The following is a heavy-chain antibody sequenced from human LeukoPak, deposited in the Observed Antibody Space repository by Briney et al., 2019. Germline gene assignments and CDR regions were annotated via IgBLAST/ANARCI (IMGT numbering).Heavy chain of an antibody. Sequence: ASVKVSCKASRCTFIGYYIHWVRQAPGQGLEWMGWVNPNSGGTQSAQKFQGRVTMTRDTSITTAYMELSRLTSDDTAVYYCARLANKVFGVMPYFFDFWGQGTLVTVSS. J-gene: IGHJ4*02. CDR2: VNPNSGGT. CDR1: RCTFIGYY. V-gene: IGHV1-2*02. D-gene: IGHD3-3*01. CDR3: ARLANKVFGVMPYFFDF.